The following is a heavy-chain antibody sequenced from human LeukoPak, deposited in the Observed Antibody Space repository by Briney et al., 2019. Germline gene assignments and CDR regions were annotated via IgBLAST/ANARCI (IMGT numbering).Heavy chain of an antibody. Sequence: GGSLRLSCAASGFTFSSYAMHWVRQAPGKGLEWVSYIAGSGVSTYYADSVKGRFTISRDNSKNTLYLQMNSLRAEDTAVYYCAKNNDFVYWGQGTLVTVSS. CDR2: IAGSGVST. J-gene: IGHJ4*02. CDR1: GFTFSSYA. V-gene: IGHV3-23*01. CDR3: AKNNDFVY. D-gene: IGHD1-1*01.